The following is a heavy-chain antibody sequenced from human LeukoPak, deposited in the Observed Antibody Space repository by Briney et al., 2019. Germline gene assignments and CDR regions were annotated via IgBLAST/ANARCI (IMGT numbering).Heavy chain of an antibody. Sequence: SETLSLTCAVYGGSFSGYYWSWIRQPPGKGLEWIGEINHSGSTNYNPSLKSRVTISVDTSKNQFSLKLSSVTAADTAVYYCARFPYYCYGSGSYAGTIDYWGQGTLVTVSS. CDR3: ARFPYYCYGSGSYAGTIDY. V-gene: IGHV4-34*01. CDR1: GGSFSGYY. J-gene: IGHJ4*02. D-gene: IGHD3-10*01. CDR2: INHSGST.